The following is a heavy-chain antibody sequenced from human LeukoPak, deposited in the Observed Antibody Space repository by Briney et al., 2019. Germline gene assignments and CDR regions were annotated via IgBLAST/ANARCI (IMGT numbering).Heavy chain of an antibody. CDR1: GFTFSSYA. V-gene: IGHV3-23*01. CDR3: AKGMRQQLVPFDY. D-gene: IGHD6-13*01. J-gene: IGHJ4*02. Sequence: GGSLRLSCAASGFTFSSYAMTWVRQAPGKGLEWVSTISSGGGSTYYADSVKGRFTISRDNSKNTLYLQMGSLRVGDTAVYYCAKGMRQQLVPFDYWGQGTLVTVSS. CDR2: ISSGGGST.